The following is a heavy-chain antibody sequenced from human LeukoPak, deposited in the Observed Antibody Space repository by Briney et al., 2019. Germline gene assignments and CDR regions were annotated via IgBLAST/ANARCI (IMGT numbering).Heavy chain of an antibody. Sequence: SETLSLTCTVSGGSITSTSYSWGWIRQPPGKGLEWIGSIFHSGSTYYSPSLKSRVTISVDTSENHFSLKMSSVTAADTAVYYCAGLAIFGVDRSFDYWGQGTLVTVSS. J-gene: IGHJ4*02. CDR1: GGSITSTSYS. V-gene: IGHV4-39*02. CDR2: IFHSGST. CDR3: AGLAIFGVDRSFDY. D-gene: IGHD3-3*01.